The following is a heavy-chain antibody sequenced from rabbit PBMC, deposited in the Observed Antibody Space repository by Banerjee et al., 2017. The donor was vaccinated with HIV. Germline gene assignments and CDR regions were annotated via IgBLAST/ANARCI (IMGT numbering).Heavy chain of an antibody. V-gene: IGHV1S40*01. CDR1: GFSFSSSYY. J-gene: IGHJ4*01. Sequence: QSLEESGGGLVKPGASLTLTCKASGFSFSSSYYMCWVRQAPGKRPEWIACTWTGSGSTYYASWAKGRFSISKTSSTTVTLQMTSLTAADTATYFCVSYTSNRYYNLWGPGTLVTVS. CDR2: TWTGSGST. D-gene: IGHD1-1*01. CDR3: VSYTSNRYYNL.